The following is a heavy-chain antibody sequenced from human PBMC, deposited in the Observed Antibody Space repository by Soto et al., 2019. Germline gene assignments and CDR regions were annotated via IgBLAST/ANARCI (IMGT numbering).Heavy chain of an antibody. V-gene: IGHV3-30*18. Sequence: GGSLRLSCAASGFTFISYGMHWVLQAPCKGLEWVAVISYDGSNKYYADSVKGRFTISRDNSKNTLYLQMNSLRAEDTAVYYCAKEDCGGDCPYYYYGMDVWGQGTTVTVSS. J-gene: IGHJ6*02. CDR2: ISYDGSNK. CDR3: AKEDCGGDCPYYYYGMDV. D-gene: IGHD2-21*02. CDR1: GFTFISYG.